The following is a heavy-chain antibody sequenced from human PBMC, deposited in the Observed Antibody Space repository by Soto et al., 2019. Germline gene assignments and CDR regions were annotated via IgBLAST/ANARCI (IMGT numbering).Heavy chain of an antibody. Sequence: EVQLVESGGGFVQPGGSLRLSCAASGFSFSSYWMHWVRQAPGKGLVWVARSNMDGSSTAYAGSVKGRFTISRDNANNMVYLQMSSLRDEDTAVYYCTSATDYSFDLWGQGTTITVSS. V-gene: IGHV3-74*01. D-gene: IGHD4-17*01. CDR1: GFSFSSYW. CDR3: TSATDYSFDL. CDR2: SNMDGSST. J-gene: IGHJ3*01.